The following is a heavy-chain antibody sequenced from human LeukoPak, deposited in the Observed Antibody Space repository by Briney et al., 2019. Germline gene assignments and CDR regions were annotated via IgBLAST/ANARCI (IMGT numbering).Heavy chain of an antibody. V-gene: IGHV4-39*06. CDR3: ARGRVSSSTWSSTYYYYFYMDV. CDR2: IYYSGGT. D-gene: IGHD6-13*01. J-gene: IGHJ6*03. CDR1: GGSISSSSYY. Sequence: PSETLSLTCTVSGGSISSSSYYWGWIRQPPGRGLEWFGSIYYSGGTYYNPSLKSRVTISVDTSKNQFPLQLSSVTAADTAVYYCARGRVSSSTWSSTYYYYFYMDVWGKGTTVTVSS.